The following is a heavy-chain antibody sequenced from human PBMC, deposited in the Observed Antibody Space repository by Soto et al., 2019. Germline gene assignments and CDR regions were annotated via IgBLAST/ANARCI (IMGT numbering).Heavy chain of an antibody. CDR3: ARDRLDVVVPAAILAY. D-gene: IGHD2-2*02. Sequence: PGGSLRLSCAASGFTFSSYAMHWVRQAPGKGLEWVAVISYDGSNKYYADSVKGRFTISRDNSKNTLYLQMNSLRVEDTAPYYCARDRLDVVVPAAILAYWGQGTLVTVSS. J-gene: IGHJ4*02. CDR1: GFTFSSYA. CDR2: ISYDGSNK. V-gene: IGHV3-30-3*01.